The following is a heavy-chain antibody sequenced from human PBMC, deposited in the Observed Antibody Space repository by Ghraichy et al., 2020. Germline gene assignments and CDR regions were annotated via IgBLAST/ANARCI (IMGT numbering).Heavy chain of an antibody. Sequence: RGSLRLSCAASGFTFSSYAMSWVRQAPGKGLEWVSAISGSGGSTYYAESVKGRFTISRDNSKNTLYLQMNSLRAEDTAVYYCAKDTRDGDYELDAFDIWGQGTMVTVSS. D-gene: IGHD4-17*01. CDR1: GFTFSSYA. CDR3: AKDTRDGDYELDAFDI. J-gene: IGHJ3*02. CDR2: ISGSGGST. V-gene: IGHV3-23*01.